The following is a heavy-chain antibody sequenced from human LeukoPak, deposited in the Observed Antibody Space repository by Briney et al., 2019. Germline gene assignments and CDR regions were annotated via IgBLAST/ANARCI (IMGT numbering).Heavy chain of an antibody. Sequence: PGGSLRLSCAASGFTFSNYGMHWVRQAPGKGLEWVAFIRYDGSNKYYADSVKGRFTISRDNSKNTLYLQMNSLRAEDTAVYYCAKDRYYGSGRFYYYMDVWGKGTTVTISS. CDR1: GFTFSNYG. D-gene: IGHD3-10*01. J-gene: IGHJ6*03. CDR2: IRYDGSNK. V-gene: IGHV3-30*02. CDR3: AKDRYYGSGRFYYYMDV.